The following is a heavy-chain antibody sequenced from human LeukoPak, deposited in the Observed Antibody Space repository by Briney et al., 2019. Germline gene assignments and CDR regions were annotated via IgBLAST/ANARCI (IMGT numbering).Heavy chain of an antibody. CDR2: ISSDGNVK. D-gene: IGHD3-9*01. J-gene: IGHJ4*02. CDR1: GFTFTDYA. V-gene: IGHV3-30*04. Sequence: GGSLRLSCVGSGFTFTDYAIHWLRQAPAKGMESVAFISSDGNVKFYVDSVKGRSTISRDNFRNTVSLEMTTLRPEDTAVYYCVRDLTYGARFDYWGQGTLVTVSS. CDR3: VRDLTYGARFDY.